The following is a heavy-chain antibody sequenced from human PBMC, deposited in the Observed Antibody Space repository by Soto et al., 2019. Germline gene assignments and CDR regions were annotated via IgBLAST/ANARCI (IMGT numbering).Heavy chain of an antibody. V-gene: IGHV3-30-3*01. CDR1: GFTFSSYA. Sequence: PEGSLRLSCAASGFTFSSYAMHWVRQAPGKGLEWVAVISYDGSNKYYADSVKGRFTISRDNSKNTLYLQMNSLRAEDTAVYYCARGKTRNYYYGMDVWGQGTTVTVSS. CDR2: ISYDGSNK. CDR3: ARGKTRNYYYGMDV. D-gene: IGHD6-13*01. J-gene: IGHJ6*02.